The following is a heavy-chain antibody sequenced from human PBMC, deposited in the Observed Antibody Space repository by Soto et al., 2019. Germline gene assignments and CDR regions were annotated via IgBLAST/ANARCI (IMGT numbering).Heavy chain of an antibody. CDR3: ASHGITGTWVYYYGMDV. Sequence: QVQLVQSGAEVKKPGSSVKVSCKASGGTFSSYAISWVRQAPGQGLEWMGGMIPIFGTANYAQKFQGRVTITADESTSTAYMELSSLRSEDTAVYYSASHGITGTWVYYYGMDVWGQGTTVTVSS. CDR2: MIPIFGTA. CDR1: GGTFSSYA. V-gene: IGHV1-69*12. J-gene: IGHJ6*02. D-gene: IGHD1-7*01.